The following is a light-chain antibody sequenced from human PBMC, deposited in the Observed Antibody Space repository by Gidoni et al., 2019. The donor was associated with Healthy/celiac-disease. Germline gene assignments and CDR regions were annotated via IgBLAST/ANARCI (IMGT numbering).Light chain of an antibody. J-gene: IGLJ1*01. CDR1: SSNIGSNY. V-gene: IGLV1-47*01. CDR3: AAWDDSLSGYV. CDR2: RNN. Sequence: QSVLTQPPSASGTPGQRVTISCSGSSSNIGSNYVYWYHQLPGTAPKLLIYRNNQRPSWVPDRFSGSKSGTSASLAISGLRSEDEADYYCAAWDDSLSGYVFGTGTKVTVL.